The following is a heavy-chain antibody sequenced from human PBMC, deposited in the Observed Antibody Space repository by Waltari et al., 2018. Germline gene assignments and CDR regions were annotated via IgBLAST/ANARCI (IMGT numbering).Heavy chain of an antibody. Sequence: EVQLLESGGGLVQPGGSLRLSCAASGFTFSSYAMSWVRQAPGKGLEWVSAISGRCGSTYYADSVKGRFTISRDNSKNTLYLQMNSLRAEDTAVYYCAKDLNGSDAFDIWGQGTMVIVSS. CDR1: GFTFSSYA. CDR3: AKDLNGSDAFDI. V-gene: IGHV3-23*01. CDR2: ISGRCGST. J-gene: IGHJ3*02. D-gene: IGHD3-10*01.